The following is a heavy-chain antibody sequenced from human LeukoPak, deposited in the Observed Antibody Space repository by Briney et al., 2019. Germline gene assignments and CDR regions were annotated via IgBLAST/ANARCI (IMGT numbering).Heavy chain of an antibody. J-gene: IGHJ6*03. CDR3: ARGGYDFWYYYYYMDV. CDR2: INHSGST. V-gene: IGHV4-34*01. CDR1: GGSFSGYY. D-gene: IGHD5-12*01. Sequence: SKTLSLTCAVYGGSFSGYYWSWIRQPPGKGLEWIGEINHSGSTNYNPSLKIRVTISVDTSKNQFSLKLSSVTAADTAVYYCARGGYDFWYYYYYMDVWGKGTTVTVSS.